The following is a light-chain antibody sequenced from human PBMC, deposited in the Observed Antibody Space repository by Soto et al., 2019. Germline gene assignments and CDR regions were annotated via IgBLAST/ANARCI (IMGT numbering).Light chain of an antibody. CDR2: KAS. J-gene: IGKJ2*02. CDR1: QSISNW. Sequence: DIQMTQSPSTLSASVGDRVTITCRASQSISNWLAWYQQKPGKAPNLLIYKASSLESGVPSRFSGSVSATEFTLTISSLQPDDFATYYCQQYNAYSSTFGQGTKLEIK. CDR3: QQYNAYSST. V-gene: IGKV1-5*03.